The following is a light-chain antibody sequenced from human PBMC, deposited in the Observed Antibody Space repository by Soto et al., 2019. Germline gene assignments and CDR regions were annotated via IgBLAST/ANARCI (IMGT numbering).Light chain of an antibody. Sequence: PQFPATLSLSPAGRPTLSCRASQSVSSYLAWYQHKPGQTPRLLIYDTSTRATGVPTRFSGSRSGAEFTLTINSLQSEDFAVYYCQPYNNWPLTFGGGTKVDIK. V-gene: IGKV3-15*01. CDR2: DTS. CDR3: QPYNNWPLT. CDR1: QSVSSY. J-gene: IGKJ4*01.